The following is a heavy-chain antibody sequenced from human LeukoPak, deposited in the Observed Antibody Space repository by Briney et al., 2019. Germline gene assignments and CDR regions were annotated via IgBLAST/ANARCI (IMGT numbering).Heavy chain of an antibody. Sequence: SETLSLTCTVSGGSISGYYWTWIRQPAGKGLEWIGRIYSSGSTNSNPSLKSRVTMSIDTSKNQFSLKLTSVTAADTAVYYCARDRRTGATASYFDPWGPGTLVTVSS. D-gene: IGHD1-26*01. CDR2: IYSSGST. CDR3: ARDRRTGATASYFDP. CDR1: GGSISGYY. J-gene: IGHJ4*02. V-gene: IGHV4-4*07.